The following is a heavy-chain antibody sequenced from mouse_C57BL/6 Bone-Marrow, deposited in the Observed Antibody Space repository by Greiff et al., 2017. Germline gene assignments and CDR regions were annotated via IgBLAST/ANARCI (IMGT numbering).Heavy chain of an antibody. J-gene: IGHJ2*01. CDR1: GYTFTSYW. V-gene: IGHV1-61*01. CDR3: AGRSYFDY. CDR2: IYPSDSET. Sequence: QVQLQQPGAELVRPGSSVKLSCTASGYTFTSYWMDWVKQRPGQGLEWIGNIYPSDSETHYNQKFKDKATLTVDKSSSTAYMLLSSLTSEDSAVYYCAGRSYFDYWGQGTTLTVSS.